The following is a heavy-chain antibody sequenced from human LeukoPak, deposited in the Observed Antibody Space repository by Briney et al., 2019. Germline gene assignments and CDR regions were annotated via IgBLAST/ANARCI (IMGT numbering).Heavy chain of an antibody. Sequence: GGSPRLSCAASEFTFSSYSMNWVRQAPGKGLKWVSYITSSSSIIYYADSVKGRFTISRDNAKNSLYLQMNSQRADDTAVYYCARDSGRYYSDYWGQGTLVTVSS. CDR2: ITSSSSII. CDR3: ARDSGRYYSDY. CDR1: EFTFSSYS. J-gene: IGHJ4*02. V-gene: IGHV3-48*01.